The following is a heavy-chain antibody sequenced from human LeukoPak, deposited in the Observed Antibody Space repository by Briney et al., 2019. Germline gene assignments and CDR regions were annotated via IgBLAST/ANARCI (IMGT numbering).Heavy chain of an antibody. V-gene: IGHV4-4*07. CDR2: IYTSGST. Sequence: SETLSLTCTVSGGSISSYYWSWIRQPAGKGLEWIGRIYTSGSTNYNPSLKSRVTMSLDTSRNQFSLKLNSVTAADTAVYYCAKSNGYGSIDIWGQGTMVTVSS. D-gene: IGHD3-10*01. CDR1: GGSISSYY. J-gene: IGHJ3*02. CDR3: AKSNGYGSIDI.